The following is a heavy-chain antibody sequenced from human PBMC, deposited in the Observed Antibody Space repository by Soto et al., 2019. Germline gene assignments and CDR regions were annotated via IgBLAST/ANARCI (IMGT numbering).Heavy chain of an antibody. CDR1: GFTFSSYW. CDR3: ARDGDSELMAVGMSGYSYGMDV. V-gene: IGHV3-74*01. Sequence: EVQLVESGGGLVQPGGSLRLSCAASGFTFSSYWMHWVRQAPGKGLVWVSRINSDGSSTSYADSVKGRFTISRDNAKKTLYLQMNSLRAEDTAVYYCARDGDSELMAVGMSGYSYGMDVWGQGTTVTVSS. D-gene: IGHD2-21*02. J-gene: IGHJ6*02. CDR2: INSDGSST.